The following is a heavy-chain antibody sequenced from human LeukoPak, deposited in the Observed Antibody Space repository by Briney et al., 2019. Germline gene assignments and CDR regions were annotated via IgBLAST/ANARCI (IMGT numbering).Heavy chain of an antibody. J-gene: IGHJ2*01. V-gene: IGHV3-7*03. CDR1: GFTFSSYW. CDR3: ARRLVIIDL. CDR2: IKQDGSEK. Sequence: GGSLRLSCAASGFTFSSYWRSWVRQAPGKGLEWVANIKQDGSEKYYVDSVKGRFTISRDNAKNSLYLQMNSLRAEDTAVYYCARRLVIIDLWGRGTLVTVSS. D-gene: IGHD6-6*01.